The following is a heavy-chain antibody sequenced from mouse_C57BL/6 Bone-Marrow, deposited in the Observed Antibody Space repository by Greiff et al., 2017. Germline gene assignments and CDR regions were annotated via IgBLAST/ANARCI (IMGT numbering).Heavy chain of an antibody. V-gene: IGHV1-64*01. CDR3: ARWRFRYWYFDV. CDR2: MHPNSGST. Sequence: QVQLQQPGAELVKPGASVKLSCKASGYTFTSYWMYWVKQRPGQGLEWIGMMHPNSGSTNYNAKFKSKATLTVYKSSSTDYMQLSSLTSEDSAVYCCARWRFRYWYFDVWGTGTTVTVSS. J-gene: IGHJ1*03. CDR1: GYTFTSYW.